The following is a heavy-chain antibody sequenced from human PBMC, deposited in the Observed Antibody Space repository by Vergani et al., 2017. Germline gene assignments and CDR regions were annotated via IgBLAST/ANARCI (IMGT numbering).Heavy chain of an antibody. V-gene: IGHV3-48*03. CDR1: GFTFSSYE. CDR2: ISSSGSTI. CDR3: ARTLDADFYYDGMDV. J-gene: IGHJ6*02. D-gene: IGHD3-3*01. Sequence: EVQLVESGGGLVQPGGSLRLSCAASGFTFSSYEMNWVRQAPGKGLEWVSYISSSGSTIYYADSVKGRFTSSRDKAKNSLYLQMNSLRAEDTAVYYCARTLDADFYYDGMDVWGQGTTVTVSS.